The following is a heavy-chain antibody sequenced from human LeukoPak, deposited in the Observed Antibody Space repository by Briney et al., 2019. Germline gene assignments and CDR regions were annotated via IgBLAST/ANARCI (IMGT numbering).Heavy chain of an antibody. D-gene: IGHD3-3*01. J-gene: IGHJ4*02. V-gene: IGHV4-4*02. CDR3: ARGGYDFWSGYSRKYYFDY. CDR1: GGSISSSNW. Sequence: SGTLSLTCAVSGGSISSSNWWSWVRQPPGQGLEWIGEIYHSGSTNYNPSLKSRVTISVDTSKNQFSLKLSSVTAADTAVYYCARGGYDFWSGYSRKYYFDYWGQGTLVTVSS. CDR2: IYHSGST.